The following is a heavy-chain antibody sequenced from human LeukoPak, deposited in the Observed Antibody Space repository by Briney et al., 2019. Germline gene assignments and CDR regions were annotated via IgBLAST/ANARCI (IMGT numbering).Heavy chain of an antibody. V-gene: IGHV4-59*01. CDR1: GGSISTYY. J-gene: IGHJ4*02. Sequence: SETLSLTCAVSGGSISTYYWSWIRQPPGKGLEWIGYIHYSGSSNYNPSLKSRVTISLDTSKNQFSLKLSSVTAADTAVYYWARGAAATYWGQGTLVTVSS. CDR2: IHYSGSS. D-gene: IGHD6-13*01. CDR3: ARGAAATY.